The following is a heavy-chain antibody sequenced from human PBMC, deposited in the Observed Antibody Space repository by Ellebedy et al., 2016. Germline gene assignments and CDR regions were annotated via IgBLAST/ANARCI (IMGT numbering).Heavy chain of an antibody. V-gene: IGHV1-69*13. CDR3: ARGPGGYCSGVSCFPPEPFDY. J-gene: IGHJ4*02. Sequence: SVKVSXKASRGTFSSYAISWVRQAPGQGLEWMGGIIPIFGTANYAQKFQGRVTITADESTSTAYMELSSLRSEDTAVYYCARGPGGYCSGVSCFPPEPFDYWGQGILVTVSS. CDR1: RGTFSSYA. CDR2: IIPIFGTA. D-gene: IGHD2-15*01.